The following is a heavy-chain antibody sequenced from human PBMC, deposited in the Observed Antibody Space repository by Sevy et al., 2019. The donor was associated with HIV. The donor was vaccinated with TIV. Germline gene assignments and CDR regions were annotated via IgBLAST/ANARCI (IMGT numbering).Heavy chain of an antibody. Sequence: SETLSLTCTVSGGSISSGGYYWSWIRQHPGKGLEWIGYIYYSGSTYYNPSLKSRVTISVDTSKNQFSLKLGSVTAADTAVYYCARVTPEYSSSSFLGAFDIWGQGTMVTVSS. CDR2: IYYSGST. J-gene: IGHJ3*02. CDR3: ARVTPEYSSSSFLGAFDI. D-gene: IGHD6-6*01. V-gene: IGHV4-31*03. CDR1: GGSISSGGYY.